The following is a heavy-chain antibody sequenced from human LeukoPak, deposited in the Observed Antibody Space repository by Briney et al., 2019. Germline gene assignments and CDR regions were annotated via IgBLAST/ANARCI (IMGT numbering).Heavy chain of an antibody. CDR1: GGSISSGSYY. CDR3: ARGRDYYGSGSYYNDFDY. J-gene: IGHJ4*02. V-gene: IGHV4-61*02. Sequence: PSETLSLTCTVSGGSISSGSYYWSWIRQPAGKGLEWIGRVYTSGSTNYNPSLKSRVTISVDTSKNQFSLKLSSVTAADTAVYYCARGRDYYGSGSYYNDFDYWGQGTLVTVSS. CDR2: VYTSGST. D-gene: IGHD3-10*01.